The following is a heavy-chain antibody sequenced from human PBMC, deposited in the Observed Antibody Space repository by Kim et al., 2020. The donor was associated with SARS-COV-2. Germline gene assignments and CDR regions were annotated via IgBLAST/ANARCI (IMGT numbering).Heavy chain of an antibody. CDR1: GGSISSSSYY. Sequence: SETLSLTCTVSGGSISSSSYYWGWIRQPPGKGLEWIGSIYYSGSTYYNPSLKSRVTISVDTSKNQFSLKLSSVTAADTAVYYCARHIEIGSGCLDYWGQGTLVTVSS. CDR2: IYYSGST. D-gene: IGHD6-19*01. J-gene: IGHJ4*02. CDR3: ARHIEIGSGCLDY. V-gene: IGHV4-39*01.